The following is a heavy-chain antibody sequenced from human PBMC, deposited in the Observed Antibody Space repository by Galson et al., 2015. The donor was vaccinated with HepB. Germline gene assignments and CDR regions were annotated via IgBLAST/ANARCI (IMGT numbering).Heavy chain of an antibody. Sequence: SETLSLTCTVSGASISSSSYYWGWIRQPPGKGLEWIGSIYYSGSTYYNPSLESRVTISEDTSKNQFSLKLSSVTAADTAVYCCARDARPIGVEGAFDIWGQGTMVTVSS. J-gene: IGHJ3*02. CDR3: ARDARPIGVEGAFDI. CDR2: IYYSGST. V-gene: IGHV4-39*07. D-gene: IGHD2-8*01. CDR1: GASISSSSYY.